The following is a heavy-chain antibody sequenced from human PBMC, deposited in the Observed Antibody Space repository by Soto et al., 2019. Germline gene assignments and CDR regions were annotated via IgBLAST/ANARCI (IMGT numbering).Heavy chain of an antibody. CDR1: GGSISSSSYY. Sequence: SETLSLTCTVSGGSISSSSYYWGWIRQPPGKGLEWIGSIYYSGSTYYNPSLKSRVTISVDTSKNQFSLKLSSVTAADTAVYYCARAYGDYGGNWYFALWGRGTLVTVSS. V-gene: IGHV4-39*01. CDR2: IYYSGST. J-gene: IGHJ2*01. D-gene: IGHD4-17*01. CDR3: ARAYGDYGGNWYFAL.